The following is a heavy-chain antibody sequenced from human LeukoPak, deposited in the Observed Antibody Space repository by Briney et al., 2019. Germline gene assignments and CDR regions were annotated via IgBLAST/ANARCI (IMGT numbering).Heavy chain of an antibody. Sequence: SETLSLTCAVYGGSFSGYYWSWIRQPPGKGLEWIGEINHSGSTNYNPSLKSRVTISVDTSKNQFSLKLSSVTAADTAVYYCARVRIRMYSCDYWGQGTLVTVSS. CDR1: GGSFSGYY. J-gene: IGHJ4*02. CDR2: INHSGST. V-gene: IGHV4-34*01. D-gene: IGHD2-15*01. CDR3: ARVRIRMYSCDY.